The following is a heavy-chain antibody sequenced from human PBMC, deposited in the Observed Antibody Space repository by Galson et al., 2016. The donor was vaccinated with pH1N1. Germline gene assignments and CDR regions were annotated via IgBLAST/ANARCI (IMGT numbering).Heavy chain of an antibody. CDR1: GLTFSDNI. V-gene: IGHV3-30*04. J-gene: IGHJ3*02. Sequence: SLRLSCAASGLTFSDNIMHWVGQAPGKALDWVAFAPLDGRAEIYADPVKGRFTIARDDSTNTLYLQMSSLRAEDTAVYYCVSENSYETANENNYGTAFDIWGQGTMVIVPS. CDR3: VSENSYETANENNYGTAFDI. D-gene: IGHD2-21*02. CDR2: APLDGRAE.